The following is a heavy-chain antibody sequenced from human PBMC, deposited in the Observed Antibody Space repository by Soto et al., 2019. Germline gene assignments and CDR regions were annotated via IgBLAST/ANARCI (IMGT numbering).Heavy chain of an antibody. Sequence: PSETLSPTCAVSCYSVSSGYNWGWIRQPPGKGLEWIGTAYNSGRTFFNPCLSSRLSISIHTPKNRFSLALTSVTAADTAVYYCARVDRSGCTPTVFDRWGQGSLVTVS. CDR2: AYNSGRT. J-gene: IGHJ4*02. V-gene: IGHV4-38-2*01. CDR1: CYSVSSGYN. CDR3: ARVDRSGCTPTVFDR. D-gene: IGHD6-19*01.